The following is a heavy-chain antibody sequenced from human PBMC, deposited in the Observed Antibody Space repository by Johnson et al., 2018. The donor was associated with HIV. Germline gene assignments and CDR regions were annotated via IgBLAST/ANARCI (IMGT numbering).Heavy chain of an antibody. J-gene: IGHJ3*02. Sequence: EKLVESGGGLVQPGGSLRLSCAASGFTFSSYWMSWVRQAPGKGLEWVANIKQDGSEKYYVDSVKGRFTISRDNSKNTLYLQMNSLRAEDTAVYYCAKDEEGYCSGGSCYANAFDIWGQGTMVTVSS. D-gene: IGHD2-15*01. CDR2: IKQDGSEK. V-gene: IGHV3-7*01. CDR3: AKDEEGYCSGGSCYANAFDI. CDR1: GFTFSSYW.